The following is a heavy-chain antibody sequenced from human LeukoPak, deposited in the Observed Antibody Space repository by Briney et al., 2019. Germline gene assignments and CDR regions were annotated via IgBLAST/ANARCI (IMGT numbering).Heavy chain of an antibody. V-gene: IGHV1-8*01. CDR1: GYTFTSYD. J-gene: IGHJ4*02. Sequence: ASVRVSCKASGYTFTSYDINWVREATGQGLEWMGWMNPISGNTGYAQKFQGRVTMTRNTSISTAYMEVSSLRSEDTAVHYCARGVSGYDYYWGQGTLVTVSS. CDR3: ARGVSGYDYY. CDR2: MNPISGNT. D-gene: IGHD5-12*01.